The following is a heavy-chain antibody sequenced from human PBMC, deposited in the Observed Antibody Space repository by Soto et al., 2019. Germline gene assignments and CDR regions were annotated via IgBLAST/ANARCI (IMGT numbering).Heavy chain of an antibody. J-gene: IGHJ4*02. CDR3: AINPDDRDAATHDY. CDR2: IYHSGGT. Sequence: QPPGKGLEWIGEIYHSGGTKYTKSPKSRVTISVEKSKNQFSLKLSSVTAADTAVYYCAINPDDRDAATHDYRGQRTL. D-gene: IGHD1-1*01. V-gene: IGHV4-4*02.